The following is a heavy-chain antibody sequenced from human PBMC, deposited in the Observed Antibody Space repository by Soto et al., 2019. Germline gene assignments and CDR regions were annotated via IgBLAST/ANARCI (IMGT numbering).Heavy chain of an antibody. D-gene: IGHD3-3*01. CDR3: ARGDFWSGH. J-gene: IGHJ4*02. Sequence: EVQLVESGGGLVQPGGSLRLSCAASGFTFSSYSMNWVRQAPGKGLDCVSYISSSSSTIYYADSVKGRFTIYRDNAKNSLYLQMNSLRDEDTAVYYGARGDFWSGHWGQGTLVTVSS. V-gene: IGHV3-48*02. CDR1: GFTFSSYS. CDR2: ISSSSSTI.